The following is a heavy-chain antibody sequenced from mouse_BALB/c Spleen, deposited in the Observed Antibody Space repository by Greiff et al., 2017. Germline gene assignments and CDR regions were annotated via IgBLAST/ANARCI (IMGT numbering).Heavy chain of an antibody. CDR1: GYSFTSYW. J-gene: IGHJ4*01. V-gene: IGHV1-5*01. CDR3: TRSYYGYYAMDY. Sequence: EVQLQQSGTVLARPGASVKMSCKASGYSFTSYWMHWVKQRPGQGLEWIGAIYPGNSDTSYNQKFKGKAKLTAVTSASTAYMELSSLTNEDSAVYYCTRSYYGYYAMDYWGQGTSVTVSS. CDR2: IYPGNSDT. D-gene: IGHD1-2*01.